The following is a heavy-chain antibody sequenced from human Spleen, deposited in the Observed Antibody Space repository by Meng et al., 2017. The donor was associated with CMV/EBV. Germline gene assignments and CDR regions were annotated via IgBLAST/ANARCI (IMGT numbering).Heavy chain of an antibody. CDR3: ARGDSSTTWLVFDY. CDR1: GFTFNDYA. D-gene: IGHD2-2*01. V-gene: IGHV3-23*01. Sequence: GGSLRLSCAASGFTFNDYAMTWVRQVPGKGLEWVSTIYATGGTTYYADSVKARFTISRDNSRNTVYLQMNSLRVEDTAVFHCARGDSSTTWLVFDYWGLGTLVTVSS. J-gene: IGHJ4*02. CDR2: IYATGGTT.